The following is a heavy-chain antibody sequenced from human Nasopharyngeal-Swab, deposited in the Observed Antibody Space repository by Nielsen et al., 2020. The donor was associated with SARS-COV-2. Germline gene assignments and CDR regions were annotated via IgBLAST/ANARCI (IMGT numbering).Heavy chain of an antibody. Sequence: SETLSLTCTVSGGSISSSSYYWGWIRQPPGKGLEWIGSIYYSGSTYYNPSLKSRVTISVDTSKNQFSLKLSSVTAADTAVYYCARQDGVVTPCYYYYDMDVWGQGTTVTVSS. D-gene: IGHD2-21*02. CDR2: IYYSGST. CDR3: ARQDGVVTPCYYYYDMDV. CDR1: GGSISSSSYY. J-gene: IGHJ6*02. V-gene: IGHV4-39*01.